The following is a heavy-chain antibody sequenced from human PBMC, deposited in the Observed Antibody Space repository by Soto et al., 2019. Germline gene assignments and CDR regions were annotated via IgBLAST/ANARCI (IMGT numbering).Heavy chain of an antibody. CDR1: GFTFSVYY. CDR2: SSNSGTSS. J-gene: IGHJ4*02. D-gene: IGHD1-1*01. V-gene: IGHV3-11*06. Sequence: GGSLRLSCEGSGFTFSVYYISWIRQAPGKGLEWISYSSNSGTSSRYADSVKGRFSISRENTKNLLYMQMNSLRAEDTAVYYCARSGDNYNRLDYWAQGTPVPVSS. CDR3: ARSGDNYNRLDY.